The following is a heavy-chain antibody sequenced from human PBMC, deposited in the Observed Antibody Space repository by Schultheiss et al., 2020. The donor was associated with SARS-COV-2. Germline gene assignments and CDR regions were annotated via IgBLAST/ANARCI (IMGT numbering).Heavy chain of an antibody. CDR2: IYYSGST. D-gene: IGHD5-24*01. J-gene: IGHJ4*02. CDR3: ERPVRDGYNLWFDY. CDR1: GGSISSGGYY. V-gene: IGHV4-31*03. Sequence: SETLSLTCTVSGGSISSGGYYWSWIRQHPGKGLEWIGYIYYSGSTYYNPSLKSRVTISVDTSKNQFSLKLSSVTAADTAVYYCERPVRDGYNLWFDYWGQGTLVTVSS.